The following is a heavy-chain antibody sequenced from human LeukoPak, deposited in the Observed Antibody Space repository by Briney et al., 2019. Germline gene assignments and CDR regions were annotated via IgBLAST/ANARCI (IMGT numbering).Heavy chain of an antibody. V-gene: IGHV1-8*01. CDR3: ARENIVVVTVGMDV. CDR1: GYTFTSYD. J-gene: IGHJ6*02. CDR2: MNPNSGNT. Sequence: ASVTVSCKASGYTFTSYDINWVRQATGQGLEWMGWMNPNSGNTGYAQKFQGRVTMTRNTSISTAYMELSSLRSEDTAVYYCARENIVVVTVGMDVWGQGTTVTVSS. D-gene: IGHD2-21*02.